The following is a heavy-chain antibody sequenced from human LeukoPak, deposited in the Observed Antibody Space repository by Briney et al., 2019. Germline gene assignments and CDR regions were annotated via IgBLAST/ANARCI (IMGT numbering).Heavy chain of an antibody. Sequence: GGSLRLSCAASGFTFKDYTMNWVRQSPGKGLEWVSFISIGSSYIYYADSVKGRFTISRDNAKNSLYLQMNSLRAEDTAVYYCAREPNTGYFFDYWGQGALVTVSS. CDR3: AREPNTGYFFDY. D-gene: IGHD1-14*01. CDR1: GFTFKDYT. V-gene: IGHV3-21*01. J-gene: IGHJ4*02. CDR2: ISIGSSYI.